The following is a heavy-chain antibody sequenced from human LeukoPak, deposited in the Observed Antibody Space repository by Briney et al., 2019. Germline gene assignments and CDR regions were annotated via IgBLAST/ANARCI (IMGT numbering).Heavy chain of an antibody. CDR2: IYYSGTT. CDR1: GGSIYSYY. Sequence: SETLSLTCSVSGGSIYSYYWIWLGQPPGKGRVGFGYIYYSGTTNYNPSLKSRVTISVDTSKNQSSLKLSSVTAADTAVYYCARGVYIAAAQYGYWGQGTLVTVSS. CDR3: ARGVYIAAAQYGY. V-gene: IGHV4-59*01. J-gene: IGHJ4*02. D-gene: IGHD6-13*01.